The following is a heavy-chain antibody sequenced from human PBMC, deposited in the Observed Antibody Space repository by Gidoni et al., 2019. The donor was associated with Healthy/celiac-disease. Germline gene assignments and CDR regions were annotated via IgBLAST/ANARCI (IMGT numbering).Heavy chain of an antibody. V-gene: IGHV1-3*01. D-gene: IGHD6-13*01. J-gene: IGHJ4*02. CDR2: INAGNGNT. CDR3: ARDLESSSWSWAY. Sequence: QVQLVQSGAEVKKPGASVKVSCKASGYTFTSYAMHWVRQAPGQRLEWMGWINAGNGNTKYSQKFQGRVTITRDTSASTAYRELSSLRSEDTAVYYCARDLESSSWSWAYWGQGTLVTVSS. CDR1: GYTFTSYA.